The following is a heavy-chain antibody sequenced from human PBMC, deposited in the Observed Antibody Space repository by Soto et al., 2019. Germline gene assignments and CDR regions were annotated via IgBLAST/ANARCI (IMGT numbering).Heavy chain of an antibody. J-gene: IGHJ4*02. CDR2: IIPIFGTA. V-gene: IGHV1-69*13. CDR1: GGTFSSYA. Sequence: GASVKVSCKAPGGTFSSYAISWVRQAPGQGLEWMGGIIPIFGTANYAQKFQGRVTITADESTSTAYMELSSLRSEDTAVYYCARGDIMITFGGVIVIPYYFDYWGQGTLVTVSS. CDR3: ARGDIMITFGGVIVIPYYFDY. D-gene: IGHD3-16*02.